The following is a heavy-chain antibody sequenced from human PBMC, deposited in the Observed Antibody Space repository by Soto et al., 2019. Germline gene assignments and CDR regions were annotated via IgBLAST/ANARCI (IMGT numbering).Heavy chain of an antibody. V-gene: IGHV3-23*01. CDR3: ARGYCSSTSCYIFDY. CDR2: ISGSGGST. CDR1: GFTFSSYA. J-gene: IGHJ4*02. D-gene: IGHD2-2*01. Sequence: EVQLLESGGGLVQPGGSLRLSCAASGFTFSSYAMSWVRQAPGKGLEWVSAISGSGGSTYYADSVKGRFTISRDNSKNTLYLQMNSLRAEDTAVYYCARGYCSSTSCYIFDYWGQGTLVTVSS.